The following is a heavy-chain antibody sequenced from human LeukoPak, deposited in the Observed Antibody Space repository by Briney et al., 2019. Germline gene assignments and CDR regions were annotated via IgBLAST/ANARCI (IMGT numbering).Heavy chain of an antibody. Sequence: PSETLSLTCTVSGGSISSHYWSWIRQPPGKGLEWIGYIYFSGSTTYNPSLKSRVTISVDTSKNQFSLKLSSVTAADTAVYYCARHIGDSSGYGIDYWGQGTLVTVSS. J-gene: IGHJ4*02. V-gene: IGHV4-59*08. CDR2: IYFSGST. D-gene: IGHD3-22*01. CDR1: GGSISSHY. CDR3: ARHIGDSSGYGIDY.